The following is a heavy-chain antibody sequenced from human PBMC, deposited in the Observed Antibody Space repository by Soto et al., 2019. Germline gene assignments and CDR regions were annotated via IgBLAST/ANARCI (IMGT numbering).Heavy chain of an antibody. CDR3: AKDQRNYYGSGSYYEYYYGMDV. D-gene: IGHD3-10*01. CDR2: ISGSGGST. V-gene: IGHV3-23*01. J-gene: IGHJ6*02. CDR1: GFTFSSYA. Sequence: EVQLLESGGGLVQPGGSLRLSCAASGFTFSSYAMSWVRQAPGKGLEWVSAISGSGGSTYYADSVKGRFTISRDNSKNTLYLQMNSLRGEDTAVYYCAKDQRNYYGSGSYYEYYYGMDVWGQGTTVNGSS.